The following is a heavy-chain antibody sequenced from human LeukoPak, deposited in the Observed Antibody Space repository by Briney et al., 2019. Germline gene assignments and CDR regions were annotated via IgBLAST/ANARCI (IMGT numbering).Heavy chain of an antibody. V-gene: IGHV4-38-2*02. J-gene: IGHJ6*03. Sequence: SETLSFTCTVSGYSISSGFYWGWIRQPPGKGLEWIGSIYHSGSTHYNSSLKSRVTISVDTSKNQFSLKLSSVTAADTAVYYCARRTVYSSSWGYYYYYMDVWGKGTTVTISS. D-gene: IGHD6-13*01. CDR3: ARRTVYSSSWGYYYYYMDV. CDR1: GYSISSGFY. CDR2: IYHSGST.